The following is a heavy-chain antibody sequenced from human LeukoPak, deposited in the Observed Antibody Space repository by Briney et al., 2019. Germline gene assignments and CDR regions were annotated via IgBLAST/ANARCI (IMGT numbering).Heavy chain of an antibody. CDR1: GGSINSDY. Sequence: SETLSLTCTVSGGSINSDYWSWIRQPPGKGLEWTGNVYHSGSTNYNPSVKSRVTISVDASKNQFSLKLSSVTAADTAVYYCARQADGRFGWFDPWGQGTLVTVSS. CDR2: VYHSGST. CDR3: ARQADGRFGWFDP. V-gene: IGHV4-59*08. D-gene: IGHD3-10*01. J-gene: IGHJ5*02.